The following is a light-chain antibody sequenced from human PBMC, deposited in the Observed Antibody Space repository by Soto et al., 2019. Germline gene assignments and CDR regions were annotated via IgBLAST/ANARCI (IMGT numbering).Light chain of an antibody. CDR3: SSYTTISTYV. Sequence: QFALTQPPSVSGSPGQSITISCTGTRSGFGGYYYVSWYQQHPGKAPKLMIYDVRNRPSGVSNRFSGSKSVNTASLTIPGLQAEDEADYYCSSYTTISTYVFGTGTKVTVL. V-gene: IGLV2-14*01. CDR1: RSGFGGYYY. CDR2: DVR. J-gene: IGLJ1*01.